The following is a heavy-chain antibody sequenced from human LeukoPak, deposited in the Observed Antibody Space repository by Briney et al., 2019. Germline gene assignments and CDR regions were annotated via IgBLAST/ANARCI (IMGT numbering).Heavy chain of an antibody. CDR1: GFTFSSYS. D-gene: IGHD1-1*01. J-gene: IGHJ4*02. V-gene: IGHV3-23*01. CDR3: AKNPRLEGWIYFDS. CDR2: ISGWGGRI. Sequence: PGGSLRLSCAASGFTFSSYSMSWVRQAPGKGLEWVSSISGWGGRIDYADSVKGRFPISRDHSKNTRSLQMNSLTAEDTAVYYCAKNPRLEGWIYFDSWGQGILVTVSS.